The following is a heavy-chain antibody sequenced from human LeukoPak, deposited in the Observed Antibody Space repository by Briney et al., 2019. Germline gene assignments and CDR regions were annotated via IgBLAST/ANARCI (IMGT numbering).Heavy chain of an antibody. CDR3: AKARYADYHDSSPFDY. CDR2: ISGSGGST. Sequence: PGGSLRLSCAASGFTFGNYAMSWVRQAPGKGLEWVSAISGSGGSTYYADSVKGRFTISRDNSKNTLYLQMNSLRAEDTAVYYCAKARYADYHDSSPFDYWGQGTLVTVSS. CDR1: GFTFGNYA. D-gene: IGHD3-22*01. V-gene: IGHV3-23*01. J-gene: IGHJ4*02.